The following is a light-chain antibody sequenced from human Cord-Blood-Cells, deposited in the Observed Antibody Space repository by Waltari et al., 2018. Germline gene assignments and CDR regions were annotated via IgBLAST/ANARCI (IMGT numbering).Light chain of an antibody. CDR3: SSYTSSSTLV. V-gene: IGLV2-14*01. Sequence: QSALTQPASVSGSPGQSITISCPGTRSDVGGYNYVSWYQQNPGKAPKRMIYEVSNRPSGVSNRCSGSKAGNTASLTISGLQAEDEADYYCSSYTSSSTLVFGTGTKVTVL. J-gene: IGLJ1*01. CDR1: RSDVGGYNY. CDR2: EVS.